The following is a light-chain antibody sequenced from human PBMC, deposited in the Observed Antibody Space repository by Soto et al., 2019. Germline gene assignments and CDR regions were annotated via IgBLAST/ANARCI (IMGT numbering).Light chain of an antibody. Sequence: IQLTQSPSSLSASVGDRVTITCRASQGISSYLAWYQQKPGKAPKLLIYAASILQSWVPSRFSGSGSGTDFSLTISSLQPEELAAYYCQQLNSYPPSITFGQGTRVEIK. CDR2: AAS. CDR3: QQLNSYPPSIT. V-gene: IGKV1-9*01. CDR1: QGISSY. J-gene: IGKJ5*01.